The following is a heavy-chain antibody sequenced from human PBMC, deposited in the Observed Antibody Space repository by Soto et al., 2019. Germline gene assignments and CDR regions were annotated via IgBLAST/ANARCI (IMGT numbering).Heavy chain of an antibody. CDR3: ATRGVVGPIY. J-gene: IGHJ4*02. Sequence: VQLQESGTGLVEPSGTLSLTCNVYDGSINNGDWCTWVRQPPGKGLEWIGEVYHNGNTNYNASLKTRLTISGGKSRNQFSLRLISVTAADTAVYYCATRGVVGPIYWGQGTLVTVSS. V-gene: IGHV4-4*02. D-gene: IGHD1-26*01. CDR2: VYHNGNT. CDR1: DGSINNGDW.